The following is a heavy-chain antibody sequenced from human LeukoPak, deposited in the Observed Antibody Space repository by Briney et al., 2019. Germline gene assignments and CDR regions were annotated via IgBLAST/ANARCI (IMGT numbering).Heavy chain of an antibody. CDR1: GFNVGSKH. CDR3: ARLNFGDDY. D-gene: IGHD4-17*01. CDR2: IYPGGAS. Sequence: GASLRLSCAASGFNVGSKHRNWVRQAPGKGLEWVSGIYPGGASYYAESLKGRFIISRDISKNTVFLQMNSLRDEDTAVYYCARLNFGDDYWGQGALVTVSS. V-gene: IGHV3-53*01. J-gene: IGHJ4*02.